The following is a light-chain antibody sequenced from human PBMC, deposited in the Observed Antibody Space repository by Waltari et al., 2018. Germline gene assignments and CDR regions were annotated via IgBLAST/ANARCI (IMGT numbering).Light chain of an antibody. Sequence: QSVLTQPPSVSGAPGQRVTISCTGRSSNIAAGYDVHWYHQPPGTAPKLPIYGNSNRPSGVPDRFSGSKSGTSASLAITGLQAEDEADYYCQSYDSSLSGSRVFGGGTKLTVL. CDR1: SSNIAAGYD. CDR3: QSYDSSLSGSRV. CDR2: GNS. V-gene: IGLV1-40*01. J-gene: IGLJ2*01.